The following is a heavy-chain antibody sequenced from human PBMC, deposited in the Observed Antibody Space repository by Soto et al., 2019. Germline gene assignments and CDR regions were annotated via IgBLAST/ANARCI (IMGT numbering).Heavy chain of an antibody. Sequence: SETLSLTCTVSGGSISSSSYYWGWIRQPPGKGLEWIGSIYYSGSTYYNPSLKSRVTISVDTSKNQFSLKLSSVTAADTAVYYCARLYGSYYYYYMDVWGKGTTVTVSS. D-gene: IGHD2-8*01. J-gene: IGHJ6*03. V-gene: IGHV4-39*01. CDR3: ARLYGSYYYYYMDV. CDR2: IYYSGST. CDR1: GGSISSSSYY.